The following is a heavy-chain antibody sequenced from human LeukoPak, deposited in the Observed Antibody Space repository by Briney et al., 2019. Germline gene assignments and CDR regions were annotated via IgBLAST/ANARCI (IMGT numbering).Heavy chain of an antibody. V-gene: IGHV4-59*11. CDR1: GGSISSHY. Sequence: SDTLSLTCTVAGGSISSHYWSWIRQLPGKGLEWIGYIYYSGSTNYHPSLKSRVTISVDTPKNQFSLKLSSVTAADTAVYYCARGHSPFDYWGQGALVTVSS. CDR2: IYYSGST. CDR3: ARGHSPFDY. D-gene: IGHD2-21*01. J-gene: IGHJ4*02.